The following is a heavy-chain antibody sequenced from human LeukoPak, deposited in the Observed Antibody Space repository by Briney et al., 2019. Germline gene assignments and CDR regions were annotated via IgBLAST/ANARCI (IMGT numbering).Heavy chain of an antibody. D-gene: IGHD6-19*01. CDR1: GFTFSTYW. CDR3: ARDRSTVAGIDF. CDR2: IKPDGGDK. V-gene: IGHV3-7*01. Sequence: GGSLRLSCAASGFTFSTYWMAWVRQAPGKGLEWVATIKPDGGDKYYVDSVKGRFTISRDNARNSLFLQMNSLRAEDTAVYYCARDRSTVAGIDFWGQGTLVTVSS. J-gene: IGHJ4*02.